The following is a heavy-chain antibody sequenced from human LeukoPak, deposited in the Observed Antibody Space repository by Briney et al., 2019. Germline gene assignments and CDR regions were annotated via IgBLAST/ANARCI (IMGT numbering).Heavy chain of an antibody. V-gene: IGHV3-21*04. CDR3: AKGGSSWSEIDY. Sequence: GGSLRLSCAASGFTFSSYSMNWVRQAPGKGLEWVSSISSSSSYIYYADSVKGRFTISRDNAKNSLYLQMNSLRAEDTAVYYCAKGGSSWSEIDYWGQGTLVTVSS. CDR1: GFTFSSYS. D-gene: IGHD6-13*01. CDR2: ISSSSSYI. J-gene: IGHJ4*02.